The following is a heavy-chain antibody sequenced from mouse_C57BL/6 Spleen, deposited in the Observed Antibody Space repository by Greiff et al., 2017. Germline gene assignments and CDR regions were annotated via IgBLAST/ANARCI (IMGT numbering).Heavy chain of an antibody. CDR3: AREAYYGSSPYYAMDY. CDR1: GYTFTSYW. D-gene: IGHD1-1*01. V-gene: IGHV1-72*01. Sequence: QVQLKQPGAELVKPGASVKLSCKASGYTFTSYWMHWVKQRPGRGLEWIGRIDPNSGGTKYNEKFKSKATLTVDKPSSTAYMQLSSLTSEDSAVYYCAREAYYGSSPYYAMDYWGQGTSVTVSS. J-gene: IGHJ4*01. CDR2: IDPNSGGT.